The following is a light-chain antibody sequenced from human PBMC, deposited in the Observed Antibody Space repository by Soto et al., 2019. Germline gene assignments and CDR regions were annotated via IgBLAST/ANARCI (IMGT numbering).Light chain of an antibody. CDR3: CSYAGSSSSI. V-gene: IGLV2-23*02. CDR1: SSDVGTYNL. J-gene: IGLJ1*01. CDR2: EVT. Sequence: QSVLTQPASVSGSPGQSITISCSGTSSDVGTYNLVSWYQQYPGKAPRLMIYEVTKRPSGVSNRFSGSKSGNTASLTISGLQPEDEADYYCCSYAGSSSSIFGTGNKLTVL.